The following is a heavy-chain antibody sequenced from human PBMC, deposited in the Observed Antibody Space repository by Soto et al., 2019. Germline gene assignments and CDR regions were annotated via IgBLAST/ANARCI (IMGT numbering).Heavy chain of an antibody. CDR1: GFTFSSYE. CDR2: ISSSGSTI. D-gene: IGHD6-19*01. Sequence: PGGSLRLSCAASGFTFSSYEMNWVRQAPGKGLEWVSYISSSGSTIYYADSVKGRFTISRDNAKNSLYLQMNSLRAEDTAVYYCARVKGVAVVGTPRWFDPWGQGTLVTVS. V-gene: IGHV3-48*03. J-gene: IGHJ5*02. CDR3: ARVKGVAVVGTPRWFDP.